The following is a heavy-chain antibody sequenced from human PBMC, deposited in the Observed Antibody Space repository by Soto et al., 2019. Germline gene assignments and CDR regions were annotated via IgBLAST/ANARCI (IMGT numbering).Heavy chain of an antibody. CDR1: GFTVGDYA. Sequence: GGSLRLSWTSSGFTVGDYAMICVRQAPGKGREGVGFIRSKAYGGTTEYSASVKGRVTISRDDSTSIAYLQMNSLKNEDKAVYYCLRDAAFWSGYLVSWGQGTVVTVS. V-gene: IGHV3-49*04. J-gene: IGHJ5*02. CDR2: IRSKAYGGTT. CDR3: LRDAAFWSGYLVS. D-gene: IGHD3-3*01.